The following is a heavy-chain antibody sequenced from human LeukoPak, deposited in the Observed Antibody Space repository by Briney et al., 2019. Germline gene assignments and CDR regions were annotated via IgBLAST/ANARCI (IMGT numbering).Heavy chain of an antibody. CDR2: MNPNSGNT. CDR3: ARDSGYSSSSGMIDY. Sequence: ASVKVSCKASGYTFTSYDINWVRQATGQGLEWMGWMNPNSGNTNYAQKLQGRVTMTTDTSTSTAYMELRSLRSDDTAMYYCARDSGYSSSSGMIDYWGQGTLVTVSS. V-gene: IGHV1-18*01. CDR1: GYTFTSYD. J-gene: IGHJ4*02. D-gene: IGHD2-15*01.